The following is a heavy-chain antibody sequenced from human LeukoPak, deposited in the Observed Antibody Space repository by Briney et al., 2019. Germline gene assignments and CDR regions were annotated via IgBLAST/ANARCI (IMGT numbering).Heavy chain of an antibody. J-gene: IGHJ6*02. CDR1: GFTFSSYW. V-gene: IGHV3-74*01. Sequence: GGSLRLSCAASGFTFSSYWMHWVRQAPGKGLVWVSRINSDGSSTSYADPVRGRFTISRDNAKNTLYLQMNSLRAEDTAVYYCARGFESDPPYYDFWSGYYNRGYYYYGMDVWGQGTTVTVSS. CDR3: ARGFESDPPYYDFWSGYYNRGYYYYGMDV. CDR2: INSDGSST. D-gene: IGHD3-3*01.